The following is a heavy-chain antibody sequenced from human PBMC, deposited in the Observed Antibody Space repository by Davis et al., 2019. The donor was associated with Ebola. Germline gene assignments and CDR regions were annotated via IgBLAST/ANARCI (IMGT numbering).Heavy chain of an antibody. Sequence: GESLKISCAGSGFIFSNYAMTWVRQAPGKGLEWIATLSGSGDHTYHADSVKGRFTISRDNSKNTLHLQMDSLRAEDTAIYYCAKLDCLTTSCFAEGYSFFNTVDVWGQGTTVTVFS. J-gene: IGHJ6*02. D-gene: IGHD2-2*01. CDR3: AKLDCLTTSCFAEGYSFFNTVDV. CDR1: GFIFSNYA. CDR2: LSGSGDHT. V-gene: IGHV3-23*01.